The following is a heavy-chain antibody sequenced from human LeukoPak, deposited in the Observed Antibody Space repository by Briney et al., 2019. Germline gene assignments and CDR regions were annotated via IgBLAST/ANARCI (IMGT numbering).Heavy chain of an antibody. CDR2: NNGDGSTT. D-gene: IGHD2-15*01. CDR1: GFSLGGYW. V-gene: IGHV3-74*01. CDR3: ARDPRNVGLAP. Sequence: PGGSLRFSCLASGFSLGGYWMSWFRKAPGKGLMYISRNNGDGSTTNYADVVKGRFTMSRDNVKNTLYLQMNSLRVEDTAVYYCARDPRNVGLAPWGQGTLVTVSS. J-gene: IGHJ5*02.